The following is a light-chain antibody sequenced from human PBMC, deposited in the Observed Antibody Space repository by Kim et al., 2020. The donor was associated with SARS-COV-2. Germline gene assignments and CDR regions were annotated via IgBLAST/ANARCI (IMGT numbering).Light chain of an antibody. V-gene: IGKV1-5*03. CDR1: QSISSW. J-gene: IGKJ1*01. CDR2: KAS. CDR3: QQYSGSLWT. Sequence: DIQMTQSPSTLSASVGDRVTITCRASQSISSWLAWYQQKPGKAPKLLIDKASSLESGVPSRFSGSGSGTEFTLTISSLQPDDFATYRYQQYSGSLWTFGQGTKVDIK.